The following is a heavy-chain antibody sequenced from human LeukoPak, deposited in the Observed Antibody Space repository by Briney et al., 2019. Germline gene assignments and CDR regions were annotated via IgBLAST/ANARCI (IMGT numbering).Heavy chain of an antibody. CDR1: GGSISSSNYY. CDR2: IYYSGST. J-gene: IGHJ6*02. CDR3: ARDRSPEGYYDSSHWDYYHGMDV. D-gene: IGHD3-22*01. V-gene: IGHV4-61*01. Sequence: SETLSLTCSVSGGSISSSNYYWGWIRQPPGKGLEWIGYIYYSGSTNYNPSLKSRVTISVDTSKNQFSLNLSSVTAADTAMYYCARDRSPEGYYDSSHWDYYHGMDVWGQGTTVTVSS.